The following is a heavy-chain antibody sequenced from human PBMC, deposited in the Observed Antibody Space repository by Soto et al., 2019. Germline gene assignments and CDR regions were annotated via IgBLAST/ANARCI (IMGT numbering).Heavy chain of an antibody. D-gene: IGHD3-16*01. CDR2: ISYDGSNK. CDR3: AGEGGEVEGLSPTRGDY. CDR1: GFTFSSYG. Sequence: QVQLVESGGGVVQPGRSLRLSCAASGFTFSSYGMHWVRQAPGKGLEWVAVISYDGSNKYYADSVKGRFTISRDNSKNTLYLQMNSLSAEDTAVYYCAGEGGEVEGLSPTRGDYWGQGTLVTVSS. J-gene: IGHJ4*02. V-gene: IGHV3-30*03.